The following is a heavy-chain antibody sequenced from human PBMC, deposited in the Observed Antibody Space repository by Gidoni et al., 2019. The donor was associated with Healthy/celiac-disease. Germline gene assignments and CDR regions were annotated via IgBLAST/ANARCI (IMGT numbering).Heavy chain of an antibody. D-gene: IGHD3-3*01. CDR3: ATRITIFAPMDV. CDR2: ISYDGSNK. V-gene: IGHV3-30*03. Sequence: QVPGKGLEWVAVISYDGSNKYYADSVKGRFTISRDNSKNTLYLQMNSLRAEDTAVYYCATRITIFAPMDVWGQGTTVTVSS. J-gene: IGHJ6*02.